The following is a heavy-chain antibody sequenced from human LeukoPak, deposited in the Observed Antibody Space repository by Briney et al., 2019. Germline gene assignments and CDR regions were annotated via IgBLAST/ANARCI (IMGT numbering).Heavy chain of an antibody. CDR3: AKSRDSYCTNGICYDRKYYFDY. CDR2: ISVGGT. Sequence: PGGSLRLSCAASGFTVSSNYMSWVRQAPGKGLEWVSTISVGGTYYADSVKGRFTISRDNSKNTLYLQMNSLRAEDTALYYCAKSRDSYCTNGICYDRKYYFDYWGQGTLVTVSS. V-gene: IGHV3-53*01. D-gene: IGHD2-8*01. J-gene: IGHJ4*02. CDR1: GFTVSSNY.